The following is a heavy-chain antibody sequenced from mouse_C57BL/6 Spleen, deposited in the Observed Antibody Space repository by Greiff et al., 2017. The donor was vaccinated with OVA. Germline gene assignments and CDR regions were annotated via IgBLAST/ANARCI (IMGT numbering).Heavy chain of an antibody. Sequence: QVQLQQSGAELVKPGASVKISCKASGYAFSSYWMNWVKQRPGKGLEWIGQIYPGDGDTNYNGKFKGKATLTADKSSSTAYMQLSSLTSEDSAVYFCARGGAQATLYYAMDYWGQGPSVTVSS. V-gene: IGHV1-80*01. CDR2: IYPGDGDT. CDR3: ARGGAQATLYYAMDY. CDR1: GYAFSSYW. J-gene: IGHJ4*01. D-gene: IGHD3-2*02.